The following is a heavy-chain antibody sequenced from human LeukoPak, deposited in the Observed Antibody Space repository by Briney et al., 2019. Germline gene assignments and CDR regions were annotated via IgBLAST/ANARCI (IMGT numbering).Heavy chain of an antibody. D-gene: IGHD3-10*01. Sequence: GGSLRLSCTASGFTFGDYAMSWVRQAPGKGLEWVGFIRSKAYGGTTEYAASVKGRFTISRDDSKSIAYLQMNSLKTEDTAVYYCTRFDDLSGSYYLIKALFDYWGQGTLVTVSS. CDR1: GFTFGDYA. V-gene: IGHV3-49*04. CDR2: IRSKAYGGTT. CDR3: TRFDDLSGSYYLIKALFDY. J-gene: IGHJ4*02.